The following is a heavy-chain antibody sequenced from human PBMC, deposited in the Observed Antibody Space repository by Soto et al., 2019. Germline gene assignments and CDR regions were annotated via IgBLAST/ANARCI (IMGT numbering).Heavy chain of an antibody. CDR1: GFTFSSYW. J-gene: IGHJ6*04. Sequence: EVQLVESGGGLVQPGGSLRLSCAASGFTFSSYWMSWFRQAPGKGLEWVANIKQDGSEENYVDSVKGRFTISRANAKNALYLQMNSLRVEDTAVSYCAREIAARLWGKGTTVTVSS. CDR3: AREIAARL. D-gene: IGHD6-6*01. V-gene: IGHV3-7*01. CDR2: IKQDGSEE.